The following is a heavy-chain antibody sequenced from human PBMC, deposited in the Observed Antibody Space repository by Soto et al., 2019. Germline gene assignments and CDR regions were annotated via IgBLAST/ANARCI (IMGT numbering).Heavy chain of an antibody. J-gene: IGHJ5*02. CDR2: IYYSGST. V-gene: IGHV4-59*01. CDR1: GGSISSYY. D-gene: IGHD3-10*01. Sequence: SETLSLTCTVSGGSISSYYWSWIRQPPGKGLEWIGYIYYSGSTNYNPSLKSRVTISVDTSKNQFSLKLSSVTAADTAVYYCATELFGRSVWLDPWVQGTLVTVSS. CDR3: ATELFGRSVWLDP.